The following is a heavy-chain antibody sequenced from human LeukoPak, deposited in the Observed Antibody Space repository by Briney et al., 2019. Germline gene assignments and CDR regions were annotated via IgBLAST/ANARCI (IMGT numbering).Heavy chain of an antibody. CDR2: ISYDGSNN. CDR1: GFTFSSYG. CDR3: AKGQTYYYDSSGYFPFDY. D-gene: IGHD3-22*01. Sequence: PGRSLRLSCAATGFTFSSYGMHWVRQAPGKGLEWVAVISYDGSNNYYADSVKGRFTISRDNSKNTLYLQMNSLRAEDTAVYYCAKGQTYYYDSSGYFPFDYWGQGTLVTVSS. V-gene: IGHV3-30*18. J-gene: IGHJ4*02.